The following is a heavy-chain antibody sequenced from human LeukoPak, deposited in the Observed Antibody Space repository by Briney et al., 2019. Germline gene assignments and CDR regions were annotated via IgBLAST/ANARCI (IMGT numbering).Heavy chain of an antibody. J-gene: IGHJ3*02. Sequence: GGSLRLSCAASGFTFSDYYMSWIRQAPGKGLEWVSYISSSGSTIYYADSVKGRFTISRDNAKISLYLQMNSLRAEDTAVYYCARDATYYYGSGSYYSDAFDIWGQGTMVTVSS. D-gene: IGHD3-10*01. CDR3: ARDATYYYGSGSYYSDAFDI. V-gene: IGHV3-11*01. CDR1: GFTFSDYY. CDR2: ISSSGSTI.